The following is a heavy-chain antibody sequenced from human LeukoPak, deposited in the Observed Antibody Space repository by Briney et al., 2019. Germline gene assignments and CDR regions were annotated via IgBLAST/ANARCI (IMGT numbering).Heavy chain of an antibody. CDR2: IYNSGST. J-gene: IGHJ4*02. D-gene: IGHD6-13*01. Sequence: SETLSLTCSVSGGSISIYYWSWVWQPPGEGLEWIGYIYNSGSTNYNPSLKSRVTISVDTSKNQFSLKLSSVTAADTAVYYCARGPIGSSWYRNWGQGTLVTVSS. CDR1: GGSISIYY. CDR3: ARGPIGSSWYRN. V-gene: IGHV4-59*12.